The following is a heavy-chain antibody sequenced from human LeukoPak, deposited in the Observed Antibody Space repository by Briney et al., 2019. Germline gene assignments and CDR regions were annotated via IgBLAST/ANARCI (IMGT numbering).Heavy chain of an antibody. V-gene: IGHV5-51*01. Sequence: GESLKISCQASGYSFTSSWIGWARQVPGKGLEWMAIINPGVSDTRYSPSFQGQVTISADKSISTVYLQWGSLKASDTAMYYCARQPGAGWFDPWGQGTLVTVSS. J-gene: IGHJ5*02. CDR1: GYSFTSSW. CDR3: ARQPGAGWFDP. CDR2: INPGVSDT.